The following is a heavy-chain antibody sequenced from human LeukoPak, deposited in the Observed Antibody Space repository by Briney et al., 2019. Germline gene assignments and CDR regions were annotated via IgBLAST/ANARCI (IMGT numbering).Heavy chain of an antibody. Sequence: PGRSLRLSCAASGFTFSSYGMHWVRQAPGKGLEWVAVISYDGSNKYYADSVKGRFTISRDNSKNTLYLQMNSLRAEDTAVYYCARDRDSWVVAASSYYGMDVWGQGTTVTVSS. CDR3: ARDRDSWVVAASSYYGMDV. D-gene: IGHD2-15*01. V-gene: IGHV3-30*03. J-gene: IGHJ6*02. CDR2: ISYDGSNK. CDR1: GFTFSSYG.